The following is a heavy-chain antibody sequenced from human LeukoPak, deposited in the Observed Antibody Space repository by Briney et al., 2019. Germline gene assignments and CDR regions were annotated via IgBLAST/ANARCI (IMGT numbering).Heavy chain of an antibody. CDR1: GYTFTGYG. J-gene: IGHJ4*02. CDR3: ARDREVLRFLEWFLTD. D-gene: IGHD3-3*01. Sequence: GASVKVSCKASGYTFTGYGISWVRQAPGQGLEWMGWISAYNGNTNYAQKLQGRVTMTTDTSTSTAYMELRSLRSDDTAVYYCARDREVLRFLEWFLTDWGQGTLVTVSS. V-gene: IGHV1-18*01. CDR2: ISAYNGNT.